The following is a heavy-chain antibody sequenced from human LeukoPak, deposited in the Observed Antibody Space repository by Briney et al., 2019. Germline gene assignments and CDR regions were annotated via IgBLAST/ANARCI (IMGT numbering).Heavy chain of an antibody. Sequence: PLETLSLTCTVCGGSLSSYYWSWIRQPAGRGLEWIGRIYITGSTNYTPSLKSRVTMSVDTSKTQFSRTQSSVTAASTSFDYCVGGRGSYPFAFDYWGQRALVTVAS. CDR1: GGSLSSYY. D-gene: IGHD1-26*01. V-gene: IGHV4-4*07. CDR3: VGGRGSYPFAFDY. CDR2: IYITGST. J-gene: IGHJ4*02.